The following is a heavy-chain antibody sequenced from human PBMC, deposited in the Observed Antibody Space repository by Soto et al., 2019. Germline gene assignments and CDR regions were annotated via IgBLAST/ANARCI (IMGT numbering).Heavy chain of an antibody. J-gene: IGHJ3*02. V-gene: IGHV1-69*02. CDR1: GGTFSSYI. Sequence: QVQLVQSGAEVKKPGSSVKVSCKASGGTFSSYIISWVRQAPGQGLEWMGRIIPILGIANYAQKFQGRVTITADKSTSTAYMELSSLRSEDTAVYYCARTGQGYCSGGSCYSVVGDDGFDIWGQGTMVTVSS. CDR3: ARTGQGYCSGGSCYSVVGDDGFDI. CDR2: IIPILGIA. D-gene: IGHD2-15*01.